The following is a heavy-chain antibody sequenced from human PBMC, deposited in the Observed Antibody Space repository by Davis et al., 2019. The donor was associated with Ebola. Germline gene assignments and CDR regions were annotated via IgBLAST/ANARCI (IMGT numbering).Heavy chain of an antibody. CDR3: SRDVQFEFYDY. CDR2: ISIGGKNI. J-gene: IGHJ4*02. Sequence: PGGSLRLSCAASGFTFSDYYMSWIRQAPGKGLEWISYISIGGKNIHYADSVKGRFTVSRDNAQNTLYLQMNSLTAEDTAVYYCSRDVQFEFYDYWGQGTLVTVSS. V-gene: IGHV3-11*04. CDR1: GFTFSDYY. D-gene: IGHD3-10*01.